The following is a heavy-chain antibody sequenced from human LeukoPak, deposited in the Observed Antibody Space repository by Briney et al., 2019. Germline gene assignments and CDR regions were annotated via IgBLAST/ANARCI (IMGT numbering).Heavy chain of an antibody. CDR2: IYYSGST. V-gene: IGHV4-59*01. CDR1: GGSFSDYS. Sequence: SETLSLTCAVYGGSFSDYSWSWIRQPPGKGLEWIGYIYYSGSTNYNPSLKSRVTISVDTSKNQFSLKLSSVTAADTAVYYCARIVPASLAPYFDYWGLGTLVTVSS. CDR3: ARIVPASLAPYFDY. J-gene: IGHJ4*02. D-gene: IGHD6-6*01.